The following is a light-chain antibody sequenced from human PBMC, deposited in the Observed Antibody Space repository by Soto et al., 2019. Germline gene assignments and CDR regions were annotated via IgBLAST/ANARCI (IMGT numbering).Light chain of an antibody. CDR1: QSVSSY. J-gene: IGKJ1*01. Sequence: EIVMTQSPATLSFSAGERPTLSCWARQSVSSYLAWFQQRPGQAPRLLIYDASNRATGIPARFSGSASGTDFTLTISSLEPEDFAVYFCHQRSKWPPTFGEGTKVAIK. CDR2: DAS. CDR3: HQRSKWPPT. V-gene: IGKV3-11*01.